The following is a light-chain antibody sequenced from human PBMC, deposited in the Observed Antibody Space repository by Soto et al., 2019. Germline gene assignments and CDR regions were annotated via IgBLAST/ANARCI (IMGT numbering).Light chain of an antibody. CDR1: QDISTN. J-gene: IGKJ4*01. CDR3: QQFKSHPLT. V-gene: IGKV1-9*01. CDR2: AAS. Sequence: DIHLTQSPSFLSASVGERVTITCRASQDISTNLAWYQQKPGRAPELLIYAASTLPSGVPSRFSGSGSGTEFTLTISSLRPADFATYYCQQFKSHPLTFGGGTKVE.